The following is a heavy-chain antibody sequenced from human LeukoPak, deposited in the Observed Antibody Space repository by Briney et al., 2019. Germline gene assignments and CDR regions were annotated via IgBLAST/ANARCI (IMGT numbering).Heavy chain of an antibody. CDR3: AKDRDYYDSSGYYPDY. Sequence: GGSLRLSCAASGFTFSNYDMHWVRQAPGKGLEWVAFIRYDGSNKYYADSVKGRFTISRDNSKNTLYLQMNSLRAEDTAVYYCAKDRDYYDSSGYYPDYWGQGTLVTVSS. D-gene: IGHD3-22*01. V-gene: IGHV3-30*02. CDR2: IRYDGSNK. J-gene: IGHJ4*02. CDR1: GFTFSNYD.